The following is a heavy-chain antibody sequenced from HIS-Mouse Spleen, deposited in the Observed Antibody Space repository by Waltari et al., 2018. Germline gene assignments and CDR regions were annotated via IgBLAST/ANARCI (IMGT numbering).Heavy chain of an antibody. CDR2: IYYSGGT. CDR1: GGSISSSSYY. CDR3: AREIPYSSSWYDWYFDL. D-gene: IGHD6-13*01. Sequence: QLQLQESGPGLVKPSETLSLTCTVSGGSISSSSYYWGWIRQPPGKGLEWIGSIYYSGGTNYNPSRKSRVTIAVATSKNQFSLKLSSVTAADTAVYYCAREIPYSSSWYDWYFDLWGRGTLVTVSS. V-gene: IGHV4-39*07. J-gene: IGHJ2*01.